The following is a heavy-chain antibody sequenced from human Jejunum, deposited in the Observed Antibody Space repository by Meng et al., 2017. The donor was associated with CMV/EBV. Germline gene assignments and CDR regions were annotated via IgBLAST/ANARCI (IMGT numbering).Heavy chain of an antibody. CDR1: GYTFGSYG. J-gene: IGHJ4*02. V-gene: IGHV1-18*01. D-gene: IGHD2-15*01. CDR2: FVNYVDT. Sequence: QAQLVQFGAEVKKPGASVRVSCKASGYTFGSYGICWVRQAPGQGLEWMGWFVNYVDTYPAPKFQGRVTMTTDTHTNTAFMELRSLTSDDTAVYYCASGTPGRSYCDYWDQGTLVTVSS. CDR3: ASGTPGRSYCDY.